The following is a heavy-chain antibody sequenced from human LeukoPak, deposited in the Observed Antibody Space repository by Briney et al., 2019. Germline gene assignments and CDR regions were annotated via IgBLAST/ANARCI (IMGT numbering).Heavy chain of an antibody. J-gene: IGHJ4*02. V-gene: IGHV1-8*02. CDR3: ARVSGFERKDSFSY. D-gene: IGHD5-12*01. CDR2: MNPNSGNT. CDR1: GYTFTGYY. Sequence: ASVKVSCKASGYTFTGYYMHWVRQAPGQGLEWMGWMNPNSGNTGYAQRFQGRVTMTRDNSISTAYMELSNLTSEDTAVYFCARVSGFERKDSFSYWGQGTLVTVSS.